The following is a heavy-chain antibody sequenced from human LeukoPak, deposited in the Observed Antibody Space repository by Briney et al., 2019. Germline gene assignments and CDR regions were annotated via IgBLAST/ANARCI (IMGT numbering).Heavy chain of an antibody. V-gene: IGHV1-69*04. J-gene: IGHJ1*01. Sequence: SVKVSCKASGGTFSSYAISWVRQAPGQGLEWMGRIIPILGIANYAQKFQGRVTITADKSTSTAYMELSSLRSEDTAVYYCASVSSTRFQHWGQGTLVTVPS. CDR2: IIPILGIA. D-gene: IGHD2-2*01. CDR3: ASVSSTRFQH. CDR1: GGTFSSYA.